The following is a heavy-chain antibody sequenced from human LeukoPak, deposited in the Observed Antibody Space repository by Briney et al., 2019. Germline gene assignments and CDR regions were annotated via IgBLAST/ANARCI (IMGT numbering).Heavy chain of an antibody. CDR2: ISWNSGSI. CDR1: GFTFDDYA. Sequence: GRSLRLSCAASGFTFDDYAMHWVRHAPGKGLEWVSGISWNSGSIVYADSVKGRFTISRDNAKNSLYLQMNSLRAEDTALYYCAKGGQGYSSSWYNNWGQGTLVTVSS. D-gene: IGHD6-13*01. V-gene: IGHV3-9*01. CDR3: AKGGQGYSSSWYNN. J-gene: IGHJ4*02.